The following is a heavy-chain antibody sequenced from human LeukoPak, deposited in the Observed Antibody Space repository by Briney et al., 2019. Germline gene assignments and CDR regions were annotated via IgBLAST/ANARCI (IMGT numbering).Heavy chain of an antibody. Sequence: PSETLSLTCAVCGGSFSGYYWSWIRQPPGKGLEWIGEINHSGSTNYNPSLKSRVTISVDTSKNQFSLKLSSVTAADTAVYYCARFGITVVRGGKYYFDYWGQGTLVTVSS. J-gene: IGHJ4*02. CDR3: ARFGITVVRGGKYYFDY. V-gene: IGHV4-34*01. CDR2: INHSGST. D-gene: IGHD3-10*01. CDR1: GGSFSGYY.